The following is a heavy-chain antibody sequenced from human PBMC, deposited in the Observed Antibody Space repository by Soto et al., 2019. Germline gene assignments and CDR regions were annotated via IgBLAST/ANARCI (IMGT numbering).Heavy chain of an antibody. CDR1: RFSFSSYE. D-gene: IGHD1-26*01. CDR3: ASLSGIYGFDP. Sequence: EAQLVESGGDWVQPGGSLRLSCAGSRFSFSSYEMNWVRQAPGKGLEWVSYISSSGSDTYYADSVKARFTISRDNAQNSLYLQMTRLRAEDTAIYYCASLSGIYGFDPWGQGTLVTVSS. V-gene: IGHV3-48*03. J-gene: IGHJ5*02. CDR2: ISSSGSDT.